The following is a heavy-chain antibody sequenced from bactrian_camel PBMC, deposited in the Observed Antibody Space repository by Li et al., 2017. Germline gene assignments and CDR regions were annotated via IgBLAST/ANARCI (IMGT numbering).Heavy chain of an antibody. CDR2: INSHGDII. CDR3: QDEPQSVVITTSDSRITT. CDR1: GFTFRNYA. Sequence: QLVESGGGLVQPGGSLRLSCAGYGFTFRNYAMMWVRSAPGKGPEWVSGINSHGDIIYTADSMKGRFTISRDNAKNTLYLQLNSLKTEDTACITVQDEPQSVVITTSDSRITTGARGPRSPSP. J-gene: IGHJ4*01. V-gene: IGHV3S31*01. D-gene: IGHD2*01.